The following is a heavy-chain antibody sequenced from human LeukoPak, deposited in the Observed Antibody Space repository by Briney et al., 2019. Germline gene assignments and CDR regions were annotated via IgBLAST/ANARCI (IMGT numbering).Heavy chain of an antibody. V-gene: IGHV4-34*01. D-gene: IGHD1-20*01. CDR3: ARANHNWNYWDY. CDR2: TNHSGST. CDR1: GGSFSGYY. J-gene: IGHJ4*02. Sequence: SETLSLTCAVYGGSFSGYYWSWIRQPPGKGLEWIGETNHSGSTNYNPSLKSRVTVSVDASKNQFSLKLSSVTAADTAVYYCARANHNWNYWDYWGQGTLVTVSS.